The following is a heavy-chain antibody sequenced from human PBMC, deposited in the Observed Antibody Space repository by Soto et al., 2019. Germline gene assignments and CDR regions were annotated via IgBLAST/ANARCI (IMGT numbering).Heavy chain of an antibody. Sequence: QVQLVQSGAEVKKPGSSVKVSCKASGGTFSSYAISWVRQAPGQGLEWMGGIIPICGTANYAQKIQGRVTIAADESTSTPYMKLSSLRSEDTAVYYCASGIVGATRWFDPWGQGTLVTVSS. CDR3: ASGIVGATRWFDP. D-gene: IGHD1-26*01. J-gene: IGHJ5*02. V-gene: IGHV1-69*01. CDR2: IIPICGTA. CDR1: GGTFSSYA.